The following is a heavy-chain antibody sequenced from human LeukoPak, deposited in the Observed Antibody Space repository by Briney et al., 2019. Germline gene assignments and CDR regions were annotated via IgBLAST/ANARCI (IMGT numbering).Heavy chain of an antibody. CDR1: GFTFSSYS. Sequence: GGSLRLSCAASGFTFSSYSMNWVRQAPGKGLEWVSYISSSSSTIYYADSVKGRFTISRDNAKNSLYLQMNSLRAEDTAVYYCARDLLEWKFGVVIRYYFDYWGQGTLVTVSS. CDR2: ISSSSSTI. D-gene: IGHD3-3*01. J-gene: IGHJ4*02. V-gene: IGHV3-48*01. CDR3: ARDLLEWKFGVVIRYYFDY.